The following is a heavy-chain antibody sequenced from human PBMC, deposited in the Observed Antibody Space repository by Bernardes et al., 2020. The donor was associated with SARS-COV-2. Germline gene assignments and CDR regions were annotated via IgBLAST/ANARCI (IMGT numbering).Heavy chain of an antibody. Sequence: SEPLSLTCVASGGSFGSYCKSWIRQSPGKGLEWIGEVTPSGGNNYNPSLKSRVIISADTSKNQFSLRLNSVTAADSGIYYCAGHPVDFVYWGQGTLVIVSS. V-gene: IGHV4-34*01. J-gene: IGHJ4*02. CDR1: GGSFGSYC. CDR3: AGHPVDFVY. D-gene: IGHD2-15*01. CDR2: VTPSGGN.